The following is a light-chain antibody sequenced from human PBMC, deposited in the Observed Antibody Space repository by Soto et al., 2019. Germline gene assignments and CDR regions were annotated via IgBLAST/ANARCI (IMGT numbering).Light chain of an antibody. CDR1: QGISSA. Sequence: AIQLTQSPSSLSASVGDRVTVTCRASQGISSALAWYQQKPGRAPKLLSYDASNLEGGVPSRFSGRGSEFDFALTISSLQPEDFATYSDQQFNNYPLSFGGGTKVEIK. V-gene: IGKV1D-13*01. CDR2: DAS. J-gene: IGKJ4*01. CDR3: QQFNNYPLS.